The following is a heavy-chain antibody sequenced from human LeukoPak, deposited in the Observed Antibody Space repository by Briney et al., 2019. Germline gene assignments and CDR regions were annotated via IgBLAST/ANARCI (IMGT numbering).Heavy chain of an antibody. Sequence: SETQSLTCAVYGGSFSGYYWSWIRQPPGKGLEWVGEINHSGSTNYNPSLKSRVTISVDTSKNQFSLKLSSVTAADTAVYYCARGEGDYDMSWGYMDVWGKGTTVTVSS. CDR3: ARGEGDYDMSWGYMDV. CDR1: GGSFSGYY. J-gene: IGHJ6*03. V-gene: IGHV4-34*01. D-gene: IGHD3-9*01. CDR2: INHSGST.